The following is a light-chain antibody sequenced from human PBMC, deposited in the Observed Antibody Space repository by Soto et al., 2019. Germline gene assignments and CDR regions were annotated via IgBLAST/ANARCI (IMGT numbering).Light chain of an antibody. J-gene: IGLJ1*01. V-gene: IGLV2-11*01. Sequence: QSVLTQPRSVSGSPGQSVTISCTGTSSDLGVYNYVSWYQHHPGKAPKLIIYDVYKRPSGVPDRFSASKSDNTASLTISGLQAEDEADYYCQSYDSSLSGYVFGTGTKVTVL. CDR3: QSYDSSLSGYV. CDR1: SSDLGVYNY. CDR2: DVY.